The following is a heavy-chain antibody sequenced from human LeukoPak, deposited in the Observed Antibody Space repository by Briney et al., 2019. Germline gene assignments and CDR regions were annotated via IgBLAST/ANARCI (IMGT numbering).Heavy chain of an antibody. J-gene: IGHJ4*02. CDR1: GFIFTNYF. CDR2: IKHDGSEK. D-gene: IGHD3-3*01. V-gene: IGHV3-7*01. Sequence: GGSLRLSCAASGFIFTNYFMSWVRQAPGKGLEWVASIKHDGSEKYYVDSVRGRFTISRDNTMNSLYLQMSSLRAEDTAVYYCATDRGWRTSGYYHYYFEYWGQGTLVTVSS. CDR3: ATDRGWRTSGYYHYYFEY.